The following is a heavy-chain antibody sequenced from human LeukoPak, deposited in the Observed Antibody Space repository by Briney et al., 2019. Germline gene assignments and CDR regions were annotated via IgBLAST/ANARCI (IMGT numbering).Heavy chain of an antibody. CDR3: ATEFQGSSGWYPNFDY. Sequence: GGSLRLSCAASGFTFSSYAMPWVRQAPGKGLEWVAVISYDGSNKYYADSVKGRFTISRDNSKNSLYLQMNSLRAEDTAVYYCATEFQGSSGWYPNFDYWGQGTLVNVSS. V-gene: IGHV3-30-3*01. D-gene: IGHD6-19*01. CDR2: ISYDGSNK. CDR1: GFTFSSYA. J-gene: IGHJ4*02.